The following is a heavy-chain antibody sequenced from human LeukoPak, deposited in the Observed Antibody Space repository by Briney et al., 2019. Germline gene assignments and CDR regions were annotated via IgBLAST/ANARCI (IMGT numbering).Heavy chain of an antibody. Sequence: GASVKVSCKASGYTFTGYYMHWVRQAPGQGLEWMGRINPNSGGTNYAQKFQDRDTMTRDTSISTAYMELSRLRSDDTAVYYCARGSYYYDSSGYWIDYWGQGTLVTVSS. J-gene: IGHJ4*02. CDR3: ARGSYYYDSSGYWIDY. V-gene: IGHV1-2*06. CDR2: INPNSGGT. CDR1: GYTFTGYY. D-gene: IGHD3-22*01.